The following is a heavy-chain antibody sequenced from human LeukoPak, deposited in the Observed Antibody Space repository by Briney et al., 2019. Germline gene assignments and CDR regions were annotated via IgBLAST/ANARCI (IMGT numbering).Heavy chain of an antibody. CDR2: INPNSGGT. J-gene: IGHJ4*02. V-gene: IGHV1-2*02. D-gene: IGHD6-13*01. Sequence: ASVKVSCKASGYTFTGYYMHWVRQAPGQGLEWMGWINPNSGGTNYAQEFQGRVTMTRDTSISTAYMELSRLRSDDTAVYYCARGSSSWYPYLKTPKLDYWGQGTLVTVSS. CDR1: GYTFTGYY. CDR3: ARGSSSWYPYLKTPKLDY.